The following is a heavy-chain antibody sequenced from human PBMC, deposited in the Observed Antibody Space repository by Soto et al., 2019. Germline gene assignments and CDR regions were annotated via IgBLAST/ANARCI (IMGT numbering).Heavy chain of an antibody. J-gene: IGHJ4*02. V-gene: IGHV1-46*01. CDR1: GYTFTSYY. CDR2: INPSGGST. Sequence: QVQLVQSGAEVKKPGASVKVSCKASGYTFTSYYMHWVRQAPGQELEWKGIINPSGGSTRYAQKFQGRVTMTRDTSTSTVYMELSSLRSEDTAVYYCARGLIYDSSGYYFDYWGQGTLVTVSS. D-gene: IGHD3-22*01. CDR3: ARGLIYDSSGYYFDY.